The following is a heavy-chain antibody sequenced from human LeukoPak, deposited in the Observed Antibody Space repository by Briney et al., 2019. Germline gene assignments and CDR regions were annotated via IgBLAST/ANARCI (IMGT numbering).Heavy chain of an antibody. J-gene: IGHJ3*02. V-gene: IGHV3-7*01. Sequence: PGGSLRLSCAASGFTFSSYWMSWVRQAPGKGLEWVANIKKDGSEKYYVDSVKGRFTISRDNAKNSLYLQMNRLRAEDTAVYYCARDPEELELRPDAFDIWGQGTMVTVSS. CDR2: IKKDGSEK. D-gene: IGHD1-7*01. CDR1: GFTFSSYW. CDR3: ARDPEELELRPDAFDI.